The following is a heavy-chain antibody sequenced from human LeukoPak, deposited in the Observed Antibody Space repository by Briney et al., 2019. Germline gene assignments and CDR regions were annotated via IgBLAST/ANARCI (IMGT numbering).Heavy chain of an antibody. J-gene: IGHJ5*02. CDR3: ARDPQGYCSSTSCGLPFDP. V-gene: IGHV1-3*01. Sequence: ASVKVSCKASGYTFTGYYMHWVRQAPGQRLEWMGWINAGNGNTKYSQKFQGRVTITRDTSASTAYMELSSLRSEDTAVYYCARDPQGYCSSTSCGLPFDPWGQGTLVTVSS. CDR2: INAGNGNT. D-gene: IGHD2-2*01. CDR1: GYTFTGYY.